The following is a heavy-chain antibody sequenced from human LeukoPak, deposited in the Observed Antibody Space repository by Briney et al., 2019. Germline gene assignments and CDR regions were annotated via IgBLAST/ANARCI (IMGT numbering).Heavy chain of an antibody. V-gene: IGHV3-21*04. D-gene: IGHD4-23*01. CDR1: GFTFSSYA. J-gene: IGHJ5*02. CDR2: INGGGRHT. Sequence: GGSLRLSCAASGFTFSSYAMSWIRQTPGKGLQWVSAINGGGRHTYYADSVKGRFTISRDNAKNSLYLQMNSLRAEDTAVYYCARAMGNFDPWGQGALVTVSS. CDR3: ARAMGNFDP.